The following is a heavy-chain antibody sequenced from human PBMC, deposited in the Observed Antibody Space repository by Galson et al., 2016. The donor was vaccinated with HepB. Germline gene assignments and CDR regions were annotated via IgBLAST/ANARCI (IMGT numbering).Heavy chain of an antibody. V-gene: IGHV3-73*01. CDR2: IKRKPNNYAT. Sequence: SLRLSCAASGFTLSSYWMSWVRQAPGKGLEWVGLIKRKPNNYATVYGASVTGRFTISRDDSKNTAYLQMDSLRAEDTAVYYCASLRFKGFDLWGRGTLVTVSS. CDR1: GFTLSSYW. D-gene: IGHD3-3*01. J-gene: IGHJ2*01. CDR3: ASLRFKGFDL.